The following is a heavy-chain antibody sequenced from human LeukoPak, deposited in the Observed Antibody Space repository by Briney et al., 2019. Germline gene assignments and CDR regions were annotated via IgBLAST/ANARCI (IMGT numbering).Heavy chain of an antibody. CDR2: IYSGGST. CDR3: ARVSGSGSYYIGY. D-gene: IGHD3-10*01. Sequence: GGSLRLSCAASGFTVSSNYMSWDRQAPGKGLEWVSVIYSGGSTYYADSVKGRFTISRHNSKNTLYLQMNSLRAEDTAVYYCARVSGSGSYYIGYWGQGTLVTVSS. CDR1: GFTVSSNY. J-gene: IGHJ4*02. V-gene: IGHV3-53*04.